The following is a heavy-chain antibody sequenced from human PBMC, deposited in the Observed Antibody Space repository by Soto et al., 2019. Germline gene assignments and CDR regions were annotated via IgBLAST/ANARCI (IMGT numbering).Heavy chain of an antibody. CDR2: IIPIFGTA. Sequence: QVQLVQSGAEVKKPGSSVKVSCKTSGGTFSTYSIVWVRQAPGEGLERMGGIIPIFGTANYAQKFQDRVTIPAKRSTNTAFMELSTLKSEDMAMYYCARSSGNNYGVGPNISLDYWGQATLVTVSS. V-gene: IGHV1-69*06. D-gene: IGHD1-26*01. CDR3: ARSSGNNYGVGPNISLDY. CDR1: GGTFSTYS. J-gene: IGHJ4*02.